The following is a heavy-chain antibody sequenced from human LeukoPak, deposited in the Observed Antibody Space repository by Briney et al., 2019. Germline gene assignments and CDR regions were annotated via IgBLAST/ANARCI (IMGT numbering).Heavy chain of an antibody. V-gene: IGHV3-21*01. J-gene: IGHJ3*01. CDR3: TCDLDRSDGL. CDR2: IDTKGTRT. CDR1: GFILSNCA. Sequence: MTGGSLRLSCAASGFILSNCAMTWVRQAPGKGLEWVSGIDTKGTRTYYADSVKGRFTISRDNAKNSLYLQMNSLRAEDTAVYYCTCDLDRSDGLWGQGTMVTVSS. D-gene: IGHD2-8*01.